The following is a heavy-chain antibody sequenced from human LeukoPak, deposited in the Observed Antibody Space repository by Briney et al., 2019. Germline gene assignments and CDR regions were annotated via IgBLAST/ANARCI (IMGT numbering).Heavy chain of an antibody. Sequence: PSGTLSLTCAVSGGSISSGGYSWSWIRQPPGKGLEWIGYIYHSGSTYYNPSLKSRVTISVDRSKNQFSLKLSSVTAADTAVYYCARGPYYYDSSGYYTLDPWGQGTLVTVSS. V-gene: IGHV4-30-2*01. CDR2: IYHSGST. D-gene: IGHD3-22*01. CDR1: GGSISSGGYS. J-gene: IGHJ5*02. CDR3: ARGPYYYDSSGYYTLDP.